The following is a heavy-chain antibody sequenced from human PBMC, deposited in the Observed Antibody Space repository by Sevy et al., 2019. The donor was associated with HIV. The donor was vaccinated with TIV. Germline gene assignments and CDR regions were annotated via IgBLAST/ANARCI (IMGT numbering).Heavy chain of an antibody. CDR1: GFTFSSYT. CDR3: ARVYSGYYNS. J-gene: IGHJ4*02. CDR2: ISSSSNYI. D-gene: IGHD1-26*01. Sequence: GESLRLSCAASGFTFSSYTINWVRQAPGKGLEWVSSISSSSNYIYYADSVKGRFTISRDNAKNSLYLQMNSLRAEDTAVYYCARVYSGYYNSWGQGTLVTVSS. V-gene: IGHV3-21*01.